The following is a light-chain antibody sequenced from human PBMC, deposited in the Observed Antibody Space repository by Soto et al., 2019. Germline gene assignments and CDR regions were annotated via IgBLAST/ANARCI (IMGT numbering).Light chain of an antibody. J-gene: IGKJ3*01. V-gene: IGKV3-20*01. Sequence: EIVLTQSPGTLSLSPGERATLSCRASQSVSSSYLAWHQQKPGQAPMLLIYGASSMATGIPDRFSGRGSGTDFTLTISRLEPEDFAVYYGQQYGSSPIFTLGPGTKVDIK. CDR1: QSVSSSY. CDR2: GAS. CDR3: QQYGSSPIFT.